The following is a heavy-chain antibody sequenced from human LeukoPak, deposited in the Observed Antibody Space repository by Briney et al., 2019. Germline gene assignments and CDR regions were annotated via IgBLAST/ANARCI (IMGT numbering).Heavy chain of an antibody. V-gene: IGHV4-4*07. D-gene: IGHD4-23*01. CDR2: IYSSGST. CDR3: ARGGKATVVTT. Sequence: PSETLSLTCTVAGGSIISYYWSWIRQPAGKGLAWVGCIYSSGSTNYNPSLQSRVSMSVDASQNQFSLELTSVAAADTAVYYCARGGKATVVTTWGQGILVTVSS. J-gene: IGHJ4*02. CDR1: GGSIISYY.